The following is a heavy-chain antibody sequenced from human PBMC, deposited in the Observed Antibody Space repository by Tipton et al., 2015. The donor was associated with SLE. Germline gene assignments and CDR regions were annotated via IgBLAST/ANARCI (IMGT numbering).Heavy chain of an antibody. V-gene: IGHV4-30-4*01. J-gene: IGHJ3*02. Sequence: LRLSCTVSGDSISSGDYFWSWIRQPPGKGLEWIGYIYSRGTTYYNPSLKSRVSISVDTSKNQFSLRVSSVTAADTAVYYCARPFGQQQFWNAFDIWGQGTMVTVSS. CDR2: IYSRGTT. CDR3: ARPFGQQQFWNAFDI. CDR1: GDSISSGDYF. D-gene: IGHD3-3*02.